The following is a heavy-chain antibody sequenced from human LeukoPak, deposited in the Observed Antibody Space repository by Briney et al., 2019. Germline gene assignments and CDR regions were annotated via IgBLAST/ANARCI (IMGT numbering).Heavy chain of an antibody. D-gene: IGHD3-22*01. CDR1: VYSFTSYD. CDR2: MSPNSGNT. Sequence: GASVKVSCKASVYSFTSYDINWVRQATGQGLEWMGWMSPNSGNTGYAQKFQGRVTMTRNTSISTAYMELSSLRSEDTAVYYCASPLIRDYYDSSGSLDAFDIWGQGTMVTVSS. CDR3: ASPLIRDYYDSSGSLDAFDI. J-gene: IGHJ3*02. V-gene: IGHV1-8*01.